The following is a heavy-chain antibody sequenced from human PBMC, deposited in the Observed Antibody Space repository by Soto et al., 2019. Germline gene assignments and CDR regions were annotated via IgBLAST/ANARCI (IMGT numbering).Heavy chain of an antibody. CDR2: ISYDGSNK. V-gene: IGHV3-30*03. D-gene: IGHD6-13*01. Sequence: QVQLVESGGGVVQPGRSLRLSCAASGFSFTNYGMHWVRQAPGKGLEWVAGISYDGSNKYHADSVKGRFTISRDNSRTTLYLQMNSLRTEDTAVYYCAGGWYYFDYCGQGILVTVSS. J-gene: IGHJ4*01. CDR3: AGGWYYFDY. CDR1: GFSFTNYG.